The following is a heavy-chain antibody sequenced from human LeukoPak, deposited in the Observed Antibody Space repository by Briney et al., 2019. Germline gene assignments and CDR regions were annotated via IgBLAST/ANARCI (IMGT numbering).Heavy chain of an antibody. CDR1: GFTFSDYA. J-gene: IGHJ4*01. CDR3: AKDSRSGTYFQADY. CDR2: ISGTGSNT. D-gene: IGHD1-26*01. V-gene: IGHV3-23*01. Sequence: GGSLRLSCAASGFTFSDYALSWVRQAPGKGLEWVSTISGTGSNTYHADFVKGRFTISRDNSKNTLYLQMNSLRAEDTAVYYCAKDSRSGTYFQADYWGHGTLVTVSS.